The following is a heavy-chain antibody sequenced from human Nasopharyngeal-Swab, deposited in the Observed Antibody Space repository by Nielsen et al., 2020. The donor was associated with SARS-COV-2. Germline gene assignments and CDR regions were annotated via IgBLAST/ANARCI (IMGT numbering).Heavy chain of an antibody. CDR1: GGSVSSSNW. Sequence: SSTLSLTCAVSGGSVSSSNWWSWVRQTQRKGLEWIGEIYHSGSTNYNPSLKSRVTISVDKSKNQFSLKLSSVTAADTAVYYCARGVPITLVGVVSSGGNQFDPWGQGTLVTVSS. CDR2: IYHSGST. J-gene: IGHJ5*02. D-gene: IGHD3-3*01. V-gene: IGHV4-4*02. CDR3: ARGVPITLVGVVSSGGNQFDP.